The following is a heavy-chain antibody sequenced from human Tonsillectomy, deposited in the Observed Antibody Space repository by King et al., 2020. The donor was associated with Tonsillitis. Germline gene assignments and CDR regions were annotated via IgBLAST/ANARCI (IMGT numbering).Heavy chain of an antibody. D-gene: IGHD3-10*01. CDR1: GGSISITSYY. CDR3: ARCAFYSGSGSLLKAFQH. Sequence: LQLQESGPGLVKPSETLSLTCSVSGGSISITSYYWAWIRQPPGKGLGWIGSIYYSGTTYNNPSLKSRVTMSLDPSKNQFSLKLSTVTAADTAVYYCARCAFYSGSGSLLKAFQHWGQGTLVTVSS. V-gene: IGHV4-39*07. J-gene: IGHJ1*01. CDR2: IYYSGTT.